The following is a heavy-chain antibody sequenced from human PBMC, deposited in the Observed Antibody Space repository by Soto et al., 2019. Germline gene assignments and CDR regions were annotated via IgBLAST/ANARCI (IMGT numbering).Heavy chain of an antibody. Sequence: QVQLVQSGAEVKKPGSSVKVSCKASGGTFSSYTISWVRQAPGQGLEWMGRMIPVLGIGRYAQKLQGRVTITGDESTGKAYMGVGGLRSEAPAVYYCAPPQVAAVGFDIWGQGRMVTVSS. J-gene: IGHJ3*02. CDR2: MIPVLGIG. CDR3: APPQVAAVGFDI. V-gene: IGHV1-69*02. CDR1: GGTFSSYT. D-gene: IGHD6-19*01.